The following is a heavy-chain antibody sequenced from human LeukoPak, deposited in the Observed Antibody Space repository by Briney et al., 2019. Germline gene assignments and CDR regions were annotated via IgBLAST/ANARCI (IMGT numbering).Heavy chain of an antibody. CDR1: GGSISSYY. D-gene: IGHD5-18*01. CDR2: IYYSGST. J-gene: IGHJ4*02. Sequence: SETPSLTCTVSGGSISSYYWSWTRQPPGKGLEWIGYIYYSGSTNYNPSLKSRVTISVDTSKNQFSLKLSSVTAADTAVYYCAREAGHAMVFWGQGTLVTVSS. CDR3: AREAGHAMVF. V-gene: IGHV4-59*12.